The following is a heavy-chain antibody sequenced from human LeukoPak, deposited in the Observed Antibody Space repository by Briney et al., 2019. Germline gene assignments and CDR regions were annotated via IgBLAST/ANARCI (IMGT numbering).Heavy chain of an antibody. J-gene: IGHJ4*02. CDR1: GYSISSGYY. D-gene: IGHD3-10*01. Sequence: PSETLSLTCTVSGYSISSGYYWGWIRQPPGKGLEWIGIYNSGSTYYNPSLKSRVTISVDTSKNQFSLKLSSVTAADTAVYYCARHSPRITMVRGVITENYFDYWGQGTLVTVSS. CDR3: ARHSPRITMVRGVITENYFDY. CDR2: YNSGST. V-gene: IGHV4-38-2*02.